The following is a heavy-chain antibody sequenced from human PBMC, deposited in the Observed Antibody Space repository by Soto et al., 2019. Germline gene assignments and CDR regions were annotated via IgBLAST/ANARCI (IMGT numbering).Heavy chain of an antibody. V-gene: IGHV3-33*01. Sequence: QVQLVESGGGVVQPGRSLRLSCAASGFTFSSYGMHWVRQAPGKGLEWVAVIWYDGSNKYYADSVKGRFTISRDNSKNTLYLQMNSLRAEDTAVYYCARVKVSDGYDLIDYWGQGTLVTVSS. CDR1: GFTFSSYG. CDR2: IWYDGSNK. CDR3: ARVKVSDGYDLIDY. J-gene: IGHJ4*02. D-gene: IGHD5-12*01.